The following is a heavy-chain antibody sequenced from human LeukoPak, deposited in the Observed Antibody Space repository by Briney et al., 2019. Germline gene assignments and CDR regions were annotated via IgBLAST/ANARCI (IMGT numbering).Heavy chain of an antibody. V-gene: IGHV3-48*03. J-gene: IGHJ3*02. CDR3: ARVGSGWADAFDI. CDR2: ISSSGSTI. D-gene: IGHD6-19*01. CDR1: GFTFSSYE. Sequence: GGSLRLSCAASGFTFSSYEMNWVRQAPGKGLEWVSYISSSGSTIYYADSVKGRFTISRDNAKNLLYLQMNSLRAEDTAVYYCARVGSGWADAFDIWGQGTMVTVSS.